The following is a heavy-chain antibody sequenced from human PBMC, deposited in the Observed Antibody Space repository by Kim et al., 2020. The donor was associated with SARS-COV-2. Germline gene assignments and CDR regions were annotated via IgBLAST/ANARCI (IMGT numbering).Heavy chain of an antibody. CDR1: GGTFSSYT. CDR3: ARGLEWLRTTLLYYYYGMDV. Sequence: SVKVSCKASGGTFSSYTISWVRQAPGQGLEWMGRIIPILGIANYAQKFQGRVTITADKSTSTAYMELSSLRSEDTAVYYCARGLEWLRTTLLYYYYGMDVWGQGTTVTVSS. J-gene: IGHJ6*02. D-gene: IGHD5-12*01. CDR2: IIPILGIA. V-gene: IGHV1-69*02.